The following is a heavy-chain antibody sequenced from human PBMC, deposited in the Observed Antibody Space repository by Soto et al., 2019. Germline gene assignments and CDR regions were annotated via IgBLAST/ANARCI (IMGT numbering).Heavy chain of an antibody. CDR1: GYTFTGYY. CDR2: INPNSGGT. J-gene: IGHJ3*02. D-gene: IGHD2-15*01. Sequence: QVQLVQSGAEVKKPGASVKVSCKASGYTFTGYYMHWVRQAPGQGLEWMGWINPNSGGTNYAQKFQGWVTMTRDTSISTAYMGRSRLRSDDTAVYYCARGGDIVVVVAATLEGAFDIWGQGTMVTVSS. V-gene: IGHV1-2*04. CDR3: ARGGDIVVVVAATLEGAFDI.